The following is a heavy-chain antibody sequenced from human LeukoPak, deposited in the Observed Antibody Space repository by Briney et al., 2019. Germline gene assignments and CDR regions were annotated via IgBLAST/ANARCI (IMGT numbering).Heavy chain of an antibody. CDR1: GFTFSSYG. CDR3: ARDSGSWYEAPEAIDY. J-gene: IGHJ4*02. Sequence: GGSLRLSCAASGFTFSSYGMHWVRQAPGKGLEWVAVISYDGSNKYYADSVKGRFTISRDNSKNTLYLQMNSLRAEDTAVYYCARDSGSWYEAPEAIDYWGQGTLVTVSS. CDR2: ISYDGSNK. V-gene: IGHV3-30*03. D-gene: IGHD6-13*01.